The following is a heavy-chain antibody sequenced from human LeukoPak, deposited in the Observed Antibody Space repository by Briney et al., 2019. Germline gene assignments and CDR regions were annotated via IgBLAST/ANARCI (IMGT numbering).Heavy chain of an antibody. D-gene: IGHD5-18*01. V-gene: IGHV4-59*12. J-gene: IGHJ2*01. Sequence: SETLSLTCTVSGGSTSSYYWSWIRPPPGKGLEWIGYIYYSGSTNYNPSLKSRVTISVDTSKNQFSLKLSSVTAADTAVYYCAREPDTAMTKTWYFDLWGRGTLVTVSS. CDR3: AREPDTAMTKTWYFDL. CDR2: IYYSGST. CDR1: GGSTSSYY.